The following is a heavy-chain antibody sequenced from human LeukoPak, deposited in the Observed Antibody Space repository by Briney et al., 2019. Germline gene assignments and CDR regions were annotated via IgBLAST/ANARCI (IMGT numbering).Heavy chain of an antibody. J-gene: IGHJ4*02. CDR3: ARGRPQTIYYYGSGSPVL. Sequence: GGSLRLSCAASGFTFSSYEMNWVRQAPGKGLEWVSYISSSGSTIYYADSVKGRFTISRDNSKNTLYLQMNSLRAEDTAVYYCARGRPQTIYYYGSGSPVLWGQGTLVTVSS. D-gene: IGHD3-10*01. CDR2: ISSSGSTI. CDR1: GFTFSSYE. V-gene: IGHV3-48*03.